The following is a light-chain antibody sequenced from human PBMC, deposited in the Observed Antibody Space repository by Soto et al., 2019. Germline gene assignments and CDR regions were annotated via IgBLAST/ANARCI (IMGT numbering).Light chain of an antibody. CDR2: HVS. V-gene: IGLV2-14*01. CDR3: SSYTSTSTDV. Sequence: QSALTQPASVSGSPGQSITISCTGTSSDVGGYNYVSWYQQYPGKAPKLMIYHVSNRPSGVSNRFSGSKSGNSASLTISGLQPEDEADYYCSSYTSTSTDVFGTGNKVTVL. CDR1: SSDVGGYNY. J-gene: IGLJ1*01.